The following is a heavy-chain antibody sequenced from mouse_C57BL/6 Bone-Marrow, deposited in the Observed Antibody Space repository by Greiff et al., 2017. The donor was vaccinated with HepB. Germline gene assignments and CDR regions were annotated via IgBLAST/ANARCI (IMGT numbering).Heavy chain of an antibody. D-gene: IGHD2-4*01. CDR2: INPNNGGT. CDR1: GYTFTDYN. J-gene: IGHJ2*01. V-gene: IGHV1-22*01. CDR3: ARDDYDEYYFDY. Sequence: EVQLQQSGPELVKPGASVKMSCKASGYTFTDYNMHWVKQSHGKSLEWIGYINPNNGGTSYNQKFKGKATLTVNKSSSTAYMELRSLTSEDSAVYYCARDDYDEYYFDYWGQGTTLTVSS.